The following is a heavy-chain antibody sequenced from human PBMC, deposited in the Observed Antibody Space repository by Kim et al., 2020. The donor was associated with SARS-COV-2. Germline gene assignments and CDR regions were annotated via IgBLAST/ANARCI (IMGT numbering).Heavy chain of an antibody. V-gene: IGHV3-33*01. J-gene: IGHJ4*02. CDR3: ARDSGGKKDKVVITWIDY. Sequence: GGSLRLSCAASGFTFSSYGMHWVRQAPGKGLEWVAVIWYDGSNKYYADSVKGRFTISRDNSKNTLYLQMNSLRAEDTAVYYCARDSGGKKDKVVITWIDYWGQGTLVTVSS. CDR2: IWYDGSNK. D-gene: IGHD3-22*01. CDR1: GFTFSSYG.